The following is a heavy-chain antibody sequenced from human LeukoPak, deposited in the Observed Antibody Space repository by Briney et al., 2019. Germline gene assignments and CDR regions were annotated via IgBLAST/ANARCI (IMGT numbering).Heavy chain of an antibody. CDR1: GFTFDDYA. CDR3: AKDGSLYGDYYYYYYMDV. D-gene: IGHD4-17*01. V-gene: IGHV3-9*01. Sequence: GRSLRLSCAASGFTFDDYAMHWVRQAPGKGLEWVSGISWNSGSIGYADSVKGRFTISRDNAKNSLYLQMNSLRAEDTALYYCAKDGSLYGDYYYYYYMDVWGKGTTVTVSS. CDR2: ISWNSGSI. J-gene: IGHJ6*03.